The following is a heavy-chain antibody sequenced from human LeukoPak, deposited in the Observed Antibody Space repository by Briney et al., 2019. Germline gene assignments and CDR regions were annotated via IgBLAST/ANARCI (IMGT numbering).Heavy chain of an antibody. D-gene: IGHD3-22*01. V-gene: IGHV6-1*01. Sequence: SQTLSLTCAISGDSVSSNSAAWNWIRQSPSRGLEWLGRTYYRSKWYNDYAVSVKSRITINPDTSKNQFSLQLNSVTPEDTAVYYCARSVGYYYDSSGYYPYGMDVWGQGTTVTVSS. J-gene: IGHJ6*02. CDR1: GDSVSSNSAA. CDR2: TYYRSKWYN. CDR3: ARSVGYYYDSSGYYPYGMDV.